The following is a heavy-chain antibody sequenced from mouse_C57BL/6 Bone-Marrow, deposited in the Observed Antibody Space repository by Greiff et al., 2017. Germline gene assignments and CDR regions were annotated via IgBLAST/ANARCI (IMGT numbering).Heavy chain of an antibody. CDR3: ASDYCGSSTGYWYFDV. V-gene: IGHV14-2*01. J-gene: IGHJ1*03. D-gene: IGHD1-1*01. Sequence: EVQLQQSGAELVRPGASVKLSCTASGFNIKDYYMHWVKQRPEQGLEWIGRIDPEDGETKYAPKFQGKATITADTSSNTAYLQLSSLTSEDTAVYYCASDYCGSSTGYWYFDVWGTGTTVTVSS. CDR2: IDPEDGET. CDR1: GFNIKDYY.